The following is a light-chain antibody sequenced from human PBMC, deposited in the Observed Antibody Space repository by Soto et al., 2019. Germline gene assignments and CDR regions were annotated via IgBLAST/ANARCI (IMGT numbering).Light chain of an antibody. V-gene: IGLV1-40*01. J-gene: IGLJ2*01. CDR2: GYI. CDR3: QSYDSTLRVWV. CDR1: SSNIGAGYD. Sequence: QSVLTQPPSVSGAPGQRVIISCTGSSSNIGAGYDVHWYQQLPGTAPKLLIYGYIYRPSGVPARFSGSRSGTSASLAIAGLQADDEDDYYCQSYDSTLRVWVFGGGTKLTVL.